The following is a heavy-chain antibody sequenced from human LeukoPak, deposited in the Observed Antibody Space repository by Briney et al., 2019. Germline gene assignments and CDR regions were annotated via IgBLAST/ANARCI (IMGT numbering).Heavy chain of an antibody. Sequence: PGGSLRLSCTASGFTSINYAMSWVRQAPGKGLEWVSAISGSGGSTYYADSVKGRFTISRDNSKNTLYLQMNSLRAEDTAVYYCAKGGPYCSSTSCYFDYWGQGTLVTVSS. CDR1: GFTSINYA. V-gene: IGHV3-23*01. CDR3: AKGGPYCSSTSCYFDY. J-gene: IGHJ4*02. CDR2: ISGSGGST. D-gene: IGHD2-2*01.